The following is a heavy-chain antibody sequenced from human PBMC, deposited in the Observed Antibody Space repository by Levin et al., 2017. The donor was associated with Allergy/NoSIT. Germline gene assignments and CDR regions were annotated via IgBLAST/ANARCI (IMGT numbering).Heavy chain of an antibody. J-gene: IGHJ4*02. Sequence: AGGSLRLSCAASGFTFSSYRMNWVRQAPGKGLEWVSSISSSSGYIYYADSVKGRFTISRDNAKNSLYLQMNSLRAEDTAVYYCARESLGHCTGGSCSFDYWGQGTLVTISS. CDR3: ARESLGHCTGGSCSFDY. V-gene: IGHV3-21*01. CDR1: GFTFSSYR. CDR2: ISSSSGYI. D-gene: IGHD2-15*01.